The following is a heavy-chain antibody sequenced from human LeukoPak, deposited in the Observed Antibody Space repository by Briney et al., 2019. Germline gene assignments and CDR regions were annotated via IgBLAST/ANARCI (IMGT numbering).Heavy chain of an antibody. CDR3: ARGRGYYYPFDY. V-gene: IGHV4-34*01. J-gene: IGHJ4*02. D-gene: IGHD3-22*01. CDR2: INHSGST. CDR1: GGYFSVYY. Sequence: SETLSLTCAVYGGYFSVYYWSWIRQPPGKGLEWIGEINHSGSTNYNPSLKRRVTISVDTSKNQFSLKLSSVTAADTAVYYCARGRGYYYPFDYWGQGTLVTVSS.